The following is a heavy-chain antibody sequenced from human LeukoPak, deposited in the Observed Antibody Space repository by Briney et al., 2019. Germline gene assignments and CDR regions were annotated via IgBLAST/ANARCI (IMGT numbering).Heavy chain of an antibody. CDR3: ASTVSGSYYGYYFDY. CDR1: GGSISSSNYY. CDR2: IYYTGST. V-gene: IGHV4-39*01. Sequence: SETLSLTCTVSGGSISSSNYYWGWIRQPPGEGLEWIGNIYYTGSTYYNSSLNSRLTISVDTSRNQFSLKLSSVTAADTAVYYCASTVSGSYYGYYFDYWGQGTLVTVSS. J-gene: IGHJ4*02. D-gene: IGHD3-10*01.